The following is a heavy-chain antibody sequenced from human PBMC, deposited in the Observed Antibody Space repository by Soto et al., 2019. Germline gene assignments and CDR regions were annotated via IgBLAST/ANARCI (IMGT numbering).Heavy chain of an antibody. D-gene: IGHD3-16*02. CDR2: ISGSGGST. CDR3: AKDQGWHDFIWGSYRSCAFDI. V-gene: IGHV3-23*01. J-gene: IGHJ3*02. Sequence: EVQLLESGGGLVQPGGSLRLSCAASGFTFSSYAMSCVRQAPGKGLEWASAISGSGGSTYYADSVKGLFTISRDNSKNMLYRQMNSLRAEDTAVYYCAKDQGWHDFIWGSYRSCAFDIWVQGTMVTVSS. CDR1: GFTFSSYA.